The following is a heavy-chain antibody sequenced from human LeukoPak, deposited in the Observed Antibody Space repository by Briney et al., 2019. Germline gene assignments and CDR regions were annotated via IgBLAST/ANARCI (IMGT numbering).Heavy chain of an antibody. V-gene: IGHV3-23*01. CDR3: AKGAWSASPYYYYMDV. D-gene: IGHD3-3*01. CDR2: ISGSGGST. Sequence: GGSLRLSCAASGFAFSSYAMSWVRQAPGKGLEWVSAISGSGGSTYYADSVKGRFTISRDNSKNTLYLQMNSLGAEDTAVYYCAKGAWSASPYYYYMDVWGKGTTVTVSS. CDR1: GFAFSSYA. J-gene: IGHJ6*03.